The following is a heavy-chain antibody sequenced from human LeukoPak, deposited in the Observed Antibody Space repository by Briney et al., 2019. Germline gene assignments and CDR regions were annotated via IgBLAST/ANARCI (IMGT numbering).Heavy chain of an antibody. CDR3: ARPSFSTSSGNPSDY. CDR1: GFTFSDHY. CDR2: TRNKANSHTT. D-gene: IGHD3-10*01. V-gene: IGHV3-72*01. Sequence: GGSLRLSCAASGFTFSDHYMDWVRQAPGKGLEWVGRTRNKANSHTTEYAASVKGRFTISRDDSKNSLYLQMNSLKTEDTAVYYCARPSFSTSSGNPSDYWGQGTLVTVSS. J-gene: IGHJ4*02.